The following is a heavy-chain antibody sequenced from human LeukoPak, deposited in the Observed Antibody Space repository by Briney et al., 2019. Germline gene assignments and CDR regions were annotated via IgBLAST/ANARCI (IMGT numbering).Heavy chain of an antibody. CDR2: ISGSGGST. Sequence: PGGSLRLSCAASGFTFSSYAMSWVRQAPGKGLEWVSAISGSGGSTYYADSVKGRFTISRDNSKNTLYLQMNSLRAEDTAVYYCAKANSSGHYHTYFDYWGQGTLVTVSS. D-gene: IGHD3-22*01. J-gene: IGHJ4*02. CDR1: GFTFSSYA. V-gene: IGHV3-23*01. CDR3: AKANSSGHYHTYFDY.